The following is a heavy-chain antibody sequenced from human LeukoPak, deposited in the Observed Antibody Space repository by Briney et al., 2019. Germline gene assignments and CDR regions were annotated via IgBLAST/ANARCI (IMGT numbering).Heavy chain of an antibody. J-gene: IGHJ4*02. CDR2: INDSGGST. V-gene: IGHV3-23*01. Sequence: GGSLRLSCAASGFTFSSYAMSWVRKAPGKGLEWVSGINDSGGSTYYADSVKGRFTISRDNSKNTLYLQMNSLRAEDTAVYYCAKGVDTRRRIGMRVVVTYYFDYWGQGTLVTVSS. D-gene: IGHD3-22*01. CDR3: AKGVDTRRRIGMRVVVTYYFDY. CDR1: GFTFSSYA.